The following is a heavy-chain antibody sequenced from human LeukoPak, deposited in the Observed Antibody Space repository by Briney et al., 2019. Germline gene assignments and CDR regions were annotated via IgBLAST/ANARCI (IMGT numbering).Heavy chain of an antibody. Sequence: VRQAPXKSLEWEPVIWDDGNNKRYANSVNGRFTISRDNSENTLYLQMNGLTAEDTAMYYCARDSYQDYYGRFDPWGQGTLVIVSS. CDR2: IWDDGNNK. V-gene: IGHV3-33*01. CDR3: ARDSYQDYYGRFDP. J-gene: IGHJ5*02. D-gene: IGHD3-10*01.